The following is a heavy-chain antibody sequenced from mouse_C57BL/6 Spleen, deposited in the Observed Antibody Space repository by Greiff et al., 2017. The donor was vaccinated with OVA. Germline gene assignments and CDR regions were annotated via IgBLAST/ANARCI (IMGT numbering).Heavy chain of an antibody. Sequence: DVQLQESGPGLVKPSQSLSLTCSVTGYSITSGYYWNWIRQFPGNKLEWMGYISYDGSNNYNPSLKNRISITRDTSKNQFFLKLNSVTTEDTATYYCARDSDYYGSSGDYWGQGTTLTVSS. CDR1: GYSITSGYY. CDR2: ISYDGSN. CDR3: ARDSDYYGSSGDY. J-gene: IGHJ2*01. V-gene: IGHV3-6*01. D-gene: IGHD1-1*01.